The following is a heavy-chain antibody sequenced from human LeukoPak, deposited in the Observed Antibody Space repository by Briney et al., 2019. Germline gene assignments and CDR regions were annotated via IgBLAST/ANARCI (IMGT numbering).Heavy chain of an antibody. CDR2: INCNGGST. Sequence: PGGSLRLSCAASGFTFDDYGMSWVRQAPGKGLEWVSGINCNGGSTGDADSVKGRFTISRDNAKNSLYLQMNSLRAEDTALYYFARVPEWDSSGWSQAGYYYYMDVWGKGTTVTVSS. CDR3: ARVPEWDSSGWSQAGYYYYMDV. D-gene: IGHD6-19*01. J-gene: IGHJ6*03. V-gene: IGHV3-20*04. CDR1: GFTFDDYG.